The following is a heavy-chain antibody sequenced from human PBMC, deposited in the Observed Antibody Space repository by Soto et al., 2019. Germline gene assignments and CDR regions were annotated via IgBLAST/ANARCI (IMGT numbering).Heavy chain of an antibody. CDR1: GFTFSRYA. D-gene: IGHD3-22*01. CDR3: ARDRYYDGSGYHFAFDS. CDR2: ISSSGSSI. Sequence: EVHVLESGGGLVQPGGSLRLSCAASGFTFSRYAMTWVRQAPGKGLEWVSVISSSGSSIYYADSVKGRFTISRDNSKNTLYLQMNSLRAEDTAVYYCARDRYYDGSGYHFAFDSWGQGTLVTVSS. V-gene: IGHV3-23*01. J-gene: IGHJ4*02.